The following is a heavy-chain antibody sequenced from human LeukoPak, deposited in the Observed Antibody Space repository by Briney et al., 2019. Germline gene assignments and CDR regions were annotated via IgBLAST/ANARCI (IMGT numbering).Heavy chain of an antibody. Sequence: SETLSLTCTVSGGSISSYYWSWIRQPPGKGLEWIGYIYYSGSTNYNPSLKSRVTISVDTSKNQFSLKLSSVTAADTAVYYCARGLGYCSGGSCPNWGQGTLVTVSS. V-gene: IGHV4-59*12. J-gene: IGHJ4*02. CDR2: IYYSGST. CDR1: GGSISSYY. CDR3: ARGLGYCSGGSCPN. D-gene: IGHD2-15*01.